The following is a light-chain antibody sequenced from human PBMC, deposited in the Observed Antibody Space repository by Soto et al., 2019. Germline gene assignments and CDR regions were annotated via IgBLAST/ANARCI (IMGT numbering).Light chain of an antibody. CDR1: SSNIGAGYD. CDR3: QSYDSSLSGSWV. J-gene: IGLJ3*02. Sequence: QSVLTQPPSVSGAPGQRVTISCTGSSSNIGAGYDVHWYQQLPGTAPKLLIYGNSNRPSGVPDRFSGSKSGTSASLAITGIQAEDEADYYCQSYDSSLSGSWVFGGGTKRTVL. CDR2: GNS. V-gene: IGLV1-40*01.